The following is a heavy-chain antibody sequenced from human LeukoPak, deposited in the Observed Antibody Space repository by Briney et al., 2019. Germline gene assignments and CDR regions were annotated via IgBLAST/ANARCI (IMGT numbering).Heavy chain of an antibody. Sequence: PSETLSLTCTVSGGSISSYYWRWLRQPPGKGLEWIGYIYYSGSTNYNPSLKSRVTISVDTSKNHFSLKLSSVTAADTAVYYCARDVGAVAGGGNDAFDIWGQGTMVTVSS. D-gene: IGHD6-19*01. V-gene: IGHV4-59*01. CDR1: GGSISSYY. CDR2: IYYSGST. J-gene: IGHJ3*02. CDR3: ARDVGAVAGGGNDAFDI.